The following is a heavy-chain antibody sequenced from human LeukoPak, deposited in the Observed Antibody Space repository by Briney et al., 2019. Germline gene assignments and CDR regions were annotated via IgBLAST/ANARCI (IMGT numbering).Heavy chain of an antibody. Sequence: GGSLRLSCAASGFTFSSYGMRWVRQAPGKGLEWVAVVSYDGSNKYYADSVKGRFTISRDNSKNTLYLQMNSLRAEDTALYYCAKAPKIWYDSSGYSFDYWGQGTLVTVSS. V-gene: IGHV3-30*18. CDR3: AKAPKIWYDSSGYSFDY. D-gene: IGHD3-22*01. CDR2: VSYDGSNK. J-gene: IGHJ4*02. CDR1: GFTFSSYG.